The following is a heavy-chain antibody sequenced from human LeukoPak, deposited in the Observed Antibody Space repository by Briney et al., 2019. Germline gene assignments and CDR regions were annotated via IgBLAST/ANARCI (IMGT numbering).Heavy chain of an antibody. D-gene: IGHD3-9*01. CDR3: ARGRPLRYFDWFYYYYYMDV. V-gene: IGHV4-39*01. Sequence: SETLPLTCTVSGGSISSSSYYWGWIRQPPGKGLEWIGSIYYSGSTYYNPSLKSRVTISVDTSKNQFSLKLSSVTAADTAVYYCARGRPLRYFDWFYYYYYMDVWGKGTTVTVSS. CDR1: GGSISSSSYY. J-gene: IGHJ6*03. CDR2: IYYSGST.